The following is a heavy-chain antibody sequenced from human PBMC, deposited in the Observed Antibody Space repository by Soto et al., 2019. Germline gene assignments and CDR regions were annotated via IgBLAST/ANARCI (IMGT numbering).Heavy chain of an antibody. V-gene: IGHV3-23*01. Sequence: GGSLRLSCAASGFTFSSYAMTWVRQAPGKGLEWVSGISGSGDSTFYADSVKGRFTISRDSSKNTLYLQMNSLRAEDTALYYCAKDRWYYDSSPTGSIDTWGQGTLVTVSS. J-gene: IGHJ5*02. CDR2: ISGSGDST. CDR3: AKDRWYYDSSPTGSIDT. CDR1: GFTFSSYA. D-gene: IGHD3-22*01.